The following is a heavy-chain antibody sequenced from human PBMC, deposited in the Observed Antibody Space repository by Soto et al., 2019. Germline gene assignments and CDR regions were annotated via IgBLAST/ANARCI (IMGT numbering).Heavy chain of an antibody. CDR2: ISNSGSVI. Sequence: EVQLVESGGNLVQAGGSLILSCAASGFSFISYSMSWVRQAPGKGLEWVSYISNSGSVIHDADSVKGRFTISRDNAKNSLSLQMNSLRDEDTALYYCVRVYASNTFDLWCQGTVLTVSS. CDR1: GFSFISYS. CDR3: VRVYASNTFDL. D-gene: IGHD2-2*01. V-gene: IGHV3-48*02. J-gene: IGHJ3*01.